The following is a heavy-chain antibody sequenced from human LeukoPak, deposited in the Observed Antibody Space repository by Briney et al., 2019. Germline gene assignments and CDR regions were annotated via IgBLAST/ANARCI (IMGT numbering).Heavy chain of an antibody. CDR1: GFSLSSYR. D-gene: IGHD3-10*01. V-gene: IGHV3-21*04. J-gene: IGHJ5*01. CDR3: AKVGEYYGSGSLNWFDS. Sequence: GGSLRLSCAASGFSLSSYRMNWVRHAPRKGLEWVSSVSNTGDYIHYAASVKGRFTISRDNSKSTLYLQMNSLRGDDTAVYYCAKVGEYYGSGSLNWFDSWGQGTLVTVSS. CDR2: VSNTGDYI.